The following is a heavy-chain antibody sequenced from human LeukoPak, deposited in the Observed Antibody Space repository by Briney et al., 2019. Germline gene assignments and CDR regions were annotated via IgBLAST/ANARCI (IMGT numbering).Heavy chain of an antibody. CDR2: IYSSGST. D-gene: IGHD2-21*02. CDR3: ARDGGDSLAVDY. V-gene: IGHV4-59*12. J-gene: IGHJ4*02. CDR1: GGSINSYY. Sequence: PSETLSLTCTVSGGSINSYYWSWMRQPPGKGLEWIGHIYSSGSTNYNPSLKSRVTMSVDTSKNQFSLKLSSVTAADTAVYYCARDGGDSLAVDYWGQGTLVTVSS.